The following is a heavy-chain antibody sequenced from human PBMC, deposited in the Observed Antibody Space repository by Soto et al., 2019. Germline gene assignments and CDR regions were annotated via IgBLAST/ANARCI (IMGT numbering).Heavy chain of an antibody. CDR1: GFTFSHYG. V-gene: IGHV3-33*01. Sequence: QMQLEESGGGVVQPGRSLRLSCVASGFTFSHYGMHWVRQAPGKGLEWVAVIWHHGGNKYYADSVKGRFTISRDNARNTRYRQMDSLRGEDTGVYYCVSDETQLERRPSYGKDVWGRGTTVIVSS. CDR3: VSDETQLERRPSYGKDV. CDR2: IWHHGGNK. D-gene: IGHD1-1*01. J-gene: IGHJ6*02.